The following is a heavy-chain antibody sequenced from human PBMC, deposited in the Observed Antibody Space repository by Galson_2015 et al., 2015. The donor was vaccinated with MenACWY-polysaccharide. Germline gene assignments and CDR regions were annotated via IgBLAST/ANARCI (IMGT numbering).Heavy chain of an antibody. CDR2: SYNSGST. J-gene: IGHJ4*02. Sequence: SETLSLTCPASGGSISTYYWSWIRQPPGKGLEWIGCSYNSGSTNYNPSLKSRVTVSVDTSKNQLSLRLSSVTAADTAVYYCAATRQWLAFDYWGQGFLVTVSS. D-gene: IGHD6-19*01. CDR3: AATRQWLAFDY. CDR1: GGSISTYY. V-gene: IGHV4-59*12.